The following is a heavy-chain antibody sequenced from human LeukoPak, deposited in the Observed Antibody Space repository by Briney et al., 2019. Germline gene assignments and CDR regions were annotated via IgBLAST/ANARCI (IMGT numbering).Heavy chain of an antibody. Sequence: GSLRLSCAASGFTFSSYWMSWVRQAPGKGLEWIGEINHSGGTNYNPSLKSRVTMSVDTSKNQFSLKLSSVTAADTAVYYCARQGNYYGSGTIYWGQGTLVTVSS. CDR3: ARQGNYYGSGTIY. D-gene: IGHD3-10*01. CDR1: GFTFSSYW. CDR2: INHSGGT. J-gene: IGHJ4*02. V-gene: IGHV4-34*01.